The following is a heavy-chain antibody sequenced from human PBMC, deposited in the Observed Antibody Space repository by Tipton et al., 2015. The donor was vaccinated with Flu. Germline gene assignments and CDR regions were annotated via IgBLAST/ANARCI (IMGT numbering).Heavy chain of an antibody. CDR2: IKQDGSQK. J-gene: IGHJ3*02. V-gene: IGHV3-7*03. CDR1: GFTFSLYW. Sequence: SLRLSCAPSGFTFSLYWMTWVRQAPGKGLEWVANIKQDGSQKYYVDSVRGRFTISRDNTKNSLYLQMSRLRAEDTAVYYCARVPEWLGYGFDIWGQGTLVSVSS. CDR3: ARVPEWLGYGFDI. D-gene: IGHD3-3*01.